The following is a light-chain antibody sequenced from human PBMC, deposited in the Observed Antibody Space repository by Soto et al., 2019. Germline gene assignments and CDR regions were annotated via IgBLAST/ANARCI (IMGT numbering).Light chain of an antibody. CDR2: DAS. V-gene: IGKV1-5*01. J-gene: IGKJ1*01. CDR1: RSIKTW. CDR3: QQYESYSWT. Sequence: TQLTQCPSTLAASVGDRVTLPCRASRSIKTWLAWYQRKPGRAPNLLIYDASSLQSGVPSRFSGSGSGTEFTLTISSLQPDDSATYYCQQYESYSWTFGQGTKVDIK.